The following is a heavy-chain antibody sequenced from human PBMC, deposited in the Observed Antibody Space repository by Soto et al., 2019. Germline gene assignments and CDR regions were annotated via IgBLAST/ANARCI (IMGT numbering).Heavy chain of an antibody. Sequence: GGSLRLSCAASGFTFSSYAMSWVRQAPGKGLEWVSAISGSGGSTYYADSVKGRFTISRDNSKNTLYLQMNSLRAEDTAVYYCAKSGGRLQLALNPFDYWGQGTLVTVSS. CDR2: ISGSGGST. D-gene: IGHD6-6*01. CDR3: AKSGGRLQLALNPFDY. J-gene: IGHJ4*02. V-gene: IGHV3-23*01. CDR1: GFTFSSYA.